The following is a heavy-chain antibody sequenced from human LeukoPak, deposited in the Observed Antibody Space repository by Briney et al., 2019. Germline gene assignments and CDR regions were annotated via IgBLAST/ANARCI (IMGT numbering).Heavy chain of an antibody. CDR2: IYSGGST. Sequence: GGSLRLSCAASGFTVSSNYMSWVRQAPGKGLEWVSVIYSGGSTYYADSVKGRFTISRDNSKNTLYLQMNSLRAEDTAVYYCARDRVRITRSAFDIWGQGTMVTVSS. D-gene: IGHD3-10*01. V-gene: IGHV3-66*01. CDR3: ARDRVRITRSAFDI. CDR1: GFTVSSNY. J-gene: IGHJ3*02.